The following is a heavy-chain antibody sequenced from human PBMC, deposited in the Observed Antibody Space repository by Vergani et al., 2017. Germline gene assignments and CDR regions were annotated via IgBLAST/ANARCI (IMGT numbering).Heavy chain of an antibody. D-gene: IGHD6-19*01. CDR1: GFSFSSYS. CDR3: ARDTVTGSRYFDY. CDR2: IRYDGSNT. J-gene: IGHJ4*02. Sequence: VELLESGGGLAQPGGSLRLSCAASGFSFSSYSMNWVRQAPGKGLEWVTFIRYDGSNTYYADSVKGRFTISRDNSKNTLFLQMNSLRPEDTAVYYCARDTVTGSRYFDYWGQGTLVTVSS. V-gene: IGHV3-30*02.